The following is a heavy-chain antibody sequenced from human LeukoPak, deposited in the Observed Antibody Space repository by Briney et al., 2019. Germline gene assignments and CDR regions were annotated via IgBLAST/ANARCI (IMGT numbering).Heavy chain of an antibody. CDR2: INHSGST. D-gene: IGHD3-22*01. V-gene: IGHV4-34*01. CDR3: ASLRGDSSGYYYSISPGLVSFDY. J-gene: IGHJ4*02. CDR1: GGSFSGCY. Sequence: SETLSLTCAVYGGSFSGCYWSWIRQPPGKGLEWIGEINHSGSTNYNPSLTSRVTISVDTSKNQFSLKLSSVTAADTAVYYCASLRGDSSGYYYSISPGLVSFDYWGQGTLVTVSS.